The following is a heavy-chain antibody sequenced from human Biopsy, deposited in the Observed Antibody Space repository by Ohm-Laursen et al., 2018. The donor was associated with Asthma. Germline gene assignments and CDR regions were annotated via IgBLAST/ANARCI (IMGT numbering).Heavy chain of an antibody. D-gene: IGHD6-19*01. CDR2: ISGSGDIT. CDR3: VKEQQWLVNDAFDI. CDR1: GFTFRPFA. J-gene: IGHJ3*02. Sequence: SLRLSCTASGFTFRPFAMSWVRQAPGKGLEWISTISGSGDITYYADSVKGRLFISRDNSRNTLYLQMSSLRAEDTALYYCVKEQQWLVNDAFDIWSQGTMVTVSS. V-gene: IGHV3-23*01.